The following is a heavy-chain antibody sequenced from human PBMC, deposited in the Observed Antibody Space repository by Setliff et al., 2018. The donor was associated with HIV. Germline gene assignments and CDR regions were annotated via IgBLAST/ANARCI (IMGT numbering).Heavy chain of an antibody. CDR1: GDDINRDF. J-gene: IGHJ4*02. CDR3: ARGEPPASRSGLLY. Sequence: PSETLSLTCSASGDDINRDFWTWMRQPPGKGLEWIGYVQYVGPANYNPSLQSRPTLSIDTSKNQFSLKLISVTAADTAVYYCARGEPPASRSGLLYWGQGMLVTVSS. V-gene: IGHV4-59*01. D-gene: IGHD3-22*01. CDR2: VQYVGPA.